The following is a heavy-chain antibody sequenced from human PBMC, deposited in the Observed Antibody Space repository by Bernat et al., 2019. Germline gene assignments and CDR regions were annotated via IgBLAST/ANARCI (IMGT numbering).Heavy chain of an antibody. CDR2: IIPILGIA. J-gene: IGHJ5*02. CDR1: GYTFTSYY. CDR3: ARPEGYYYGSGSYYP. D-gene: IGHD3-10*01. V-gene: IGHV1-69*10. Sequence: QVQLVQSGAEVKKPGASVKVSCKASGYTFTSYYMHWVRQAPGHGLEWMGGIIPILGIANYAQKFQGRVTITADKSTSTAYMELSSLRSEDTAVYYCARPEGYYYGSGSYYPWGQGTLVTVSS.